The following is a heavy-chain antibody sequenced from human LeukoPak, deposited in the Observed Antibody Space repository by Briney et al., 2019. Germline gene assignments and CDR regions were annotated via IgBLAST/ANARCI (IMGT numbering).Heavy chain of an antibody. CDR2: ISSSSSYI. CDR3: ARFAGSGYFDY. D-gene: IGHD3-10*01. CDR1: GFTFSSYS. Sequence: AGGSLRLSCAASGFTFSSYSMNWVRQALGKGLEWVSSISSSSSYIYYADSVKGRFTISRDNAKNSLYLQMNSLRAEDTAVYYCARFAGSGYFDYWGQGTLVTVSS. J-gene: IGHJ4*02. V-gene: IGHV3-21*01.